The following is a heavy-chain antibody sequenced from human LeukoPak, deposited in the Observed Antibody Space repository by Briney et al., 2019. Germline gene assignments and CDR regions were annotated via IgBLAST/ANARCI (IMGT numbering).Heavy chain of an antibody. V-gene: IGHV1-18*01. CDR3: ARDCHYYDSSGYYPGAFDI. Sequence: ASVKVSCKASGYTFTSYGISWVRQAPGQGLEWMGWISAYNGNTNYAQKFQGRVTITADKSTSTAYMELSSLRSEDTAVYYCARDCHYYDSSGYYPGAFDIWGQGTMVTVSS. J-gene: IGHJ3*02. D-gene: IGHD3-22*01. CDR1: GYTFTSYG. CDR2: ISAYNGNT.